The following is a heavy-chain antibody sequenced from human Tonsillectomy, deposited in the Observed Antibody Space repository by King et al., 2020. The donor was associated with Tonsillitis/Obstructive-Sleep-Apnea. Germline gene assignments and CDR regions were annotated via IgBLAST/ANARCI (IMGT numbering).Heavy chain of an antibody. D-gene: IGHD3/OR15-3a*01. J-gene: IGHJ6*02. CDR3: AKDARVDWAYYYGMDV. CDR1: GFTFSSYG. V-gene: IGHV3-30*18. CDR2: ISFDGGNK. Sequence: VQLVESGGGVVQPGRSLRLSCAASGFTFSSYGMHWVRQAPGKGLEWVAVISFDGGNKYYADSVKGRFTISRDNSKNTLYLQMDSLSPDDTAVYFCAKDARVDWAYYYGMDVGGQGPTVTVSS.